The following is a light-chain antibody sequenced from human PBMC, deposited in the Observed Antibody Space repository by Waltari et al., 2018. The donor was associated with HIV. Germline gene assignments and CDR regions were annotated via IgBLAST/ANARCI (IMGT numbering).Light chain of an antibody. CDR3: QQYSIFPVT. V-gene: IGKV1-5*03. J-gene: IGKJ2*01. Sequence: DIQMTQSPSTMSASIGDRVSITCRASHNVGDWLAWYQQKPGKAPSLLISKASTLESGVPPNFRGSGSGTYFTLTISGLRPDDFATYYCQQYSIFPVTFGQGT. CDR2: KAS. CDR1: HNVGDW.